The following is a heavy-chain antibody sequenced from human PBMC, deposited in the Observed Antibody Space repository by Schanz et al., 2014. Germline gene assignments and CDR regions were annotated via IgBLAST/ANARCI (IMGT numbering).Heavy chain of an antibody. V-gene: IGHV3-66*01. Sequence: EVQLVESGGGLVQPGGSLRLSCAASGFTVDSNYMSWVRQAPGKGLECVSVLYTGGSTFYAESVRGRFFISRDSSKNTLFLHMNSLRAEDTAVYYCVRDAGRDGYNLAFDVWGQGTLVTVSS. CDR1: GFTVDSNY. J-gene: IGHJ3*01. CDR3: VRDAGRDGYNLAFDV. CDR2: LYTGGST. D-gene: IGHD1-1*01.